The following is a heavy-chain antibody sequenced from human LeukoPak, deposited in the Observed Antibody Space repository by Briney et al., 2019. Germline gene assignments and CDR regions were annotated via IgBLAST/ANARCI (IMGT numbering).Heavy chain of an antibody. Sequence: SETLSLTCTVSGGSISSYYWSWIRQPPGKGLEWIGYIYYSGSTNYNPSLKSRVTISVDTSKNQFSLKLSSVTAADTAVYYCARVSANWNYAVDYWGQGTLVTVSS. CDR2: IYYSGST. D-gene: IGHD1-7*01. J-gene: IGHJ4*02. CDR1: GGSISSYY. V-gene: IGHV4-59*08. CDR3: ARVSANWNYAVDY.